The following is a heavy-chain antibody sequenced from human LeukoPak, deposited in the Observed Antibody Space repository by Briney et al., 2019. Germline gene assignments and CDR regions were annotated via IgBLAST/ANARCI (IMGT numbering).Heavy chain of an antibody. J-gene: IGHJ1*01. CDR1: GYTLTELS. CDR3: ATGILGYCSGGSCKSEYFQH. D-gene: IGHD2-15*01. V-gene: IGHV1-24*01. Sequence: ASVKVSCKVSGYTLTELSMHWVRQAPGKGLEWMGGFDAEDGETIYSQKFQGRVTITEDTSTDTAYLELSSLRSEDTAVYYCATGILGYCSGGSCKSEYFQHWGQGTLVTVSS. CDR2: FDAEDGET.